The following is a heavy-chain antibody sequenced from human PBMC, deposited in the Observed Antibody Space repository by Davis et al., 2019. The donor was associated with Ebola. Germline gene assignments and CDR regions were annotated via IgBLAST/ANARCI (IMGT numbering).Heavy chain of an antibody. V-gene: IGHV1-69*06. D-gene: IGHD1-26*01. CDR3: ATDAWGGYDP. CDR1: GYTFTSYG. CDR2: IIPIFGTA. J-gene: IGHJ5*02. Sequence: AASVKVSCKASGYTFTSYGISWVRQAPGQGLEWMGGIIPIFGTANYAQKFQGRVTITADKSTSTAYMELSSLRSEDTAMYYCATDAWGGYDPWGQGTLVTVSS.